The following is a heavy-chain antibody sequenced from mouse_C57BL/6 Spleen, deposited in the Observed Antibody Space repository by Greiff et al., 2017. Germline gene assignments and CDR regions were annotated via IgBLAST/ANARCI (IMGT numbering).Heavy chain of an antibody. D-gene: IGHD4-1*01. V-gene: IGHV1-66*01. J-gene: IGHJ2*01. CDR2: IYPGSGNT. Sequence: QVQLQQSGPELVKPGASVKISCKASGYSFTSYYIHWVKQRPGQGLEWIGWIYPGSGNTKYNEKFKGKATLTADTSSSTAYMKLSSLTSEDSAVYYCARSEELGGEDYFDYWGQGTTLTVSS. CDR3: ARSEELGGEDYFDY. CDR1: GYSFTSYY.